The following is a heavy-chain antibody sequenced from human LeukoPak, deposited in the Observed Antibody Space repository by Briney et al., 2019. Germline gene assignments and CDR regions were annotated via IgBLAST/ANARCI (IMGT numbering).Heavy chain of an antibody. CDR3: ASLADCTNGVCSNDYYYMDV. J-gene: IGHJ6*03. D-gene: IGHD2-8*01. Sequence: SETLSLTCAVSGYSISSGYYWGWIRQPPGKGLEWIGSIYHSGSTYYNPSLKSRVTISADTSKNQFSLKLSSVTAADTAVYYCASLADCTNGVCSNDYYYMDVWGKGTTVTVSS. CDR1: GYSISSGYY. V-gene: IGHV4-38-2*01. CDR2: IYHSGST.